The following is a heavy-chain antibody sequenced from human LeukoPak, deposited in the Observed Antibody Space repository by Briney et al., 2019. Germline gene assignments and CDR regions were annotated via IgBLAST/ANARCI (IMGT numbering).Heavy chain of an antibody. CDR2: MNPNSGNT. CDR1: GYTFTSYD. J-gene: IGHJ4*02. V-gene: IGHV1-8*01. CDR3: ARWGSSLSLLWFGEVSFDY. Sequence: ASVKVSCKASGYTFTSYDINWVRQATGQGLEWMGWMNPNSGNTGYAQKFQGRVTMTRNTSISTAYMELSSLRSEDTAVYYCARWGSSLSLLWFGEVSFDYWGQGTLVTVSS. D-gene: IGHD3-10*01.